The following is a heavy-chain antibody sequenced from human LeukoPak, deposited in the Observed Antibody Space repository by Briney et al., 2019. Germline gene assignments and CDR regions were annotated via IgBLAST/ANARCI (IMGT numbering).Heavy chain of an antibody. CDR2: IYHSGST. V-gene: IGHV4-30-2*01. Sequence: SQTLSLTCAVSGGSISSGGYSWSWIRQPPGKGLKWIGYIYHSGSTYYNPSLKSRVTISVDRSKNQFSLKLSSVTAAGTAVYYCARGGGRARVLDYWGQGTLVTVSS. J-gene: IGHJ4*02. CDR3: ARGGGRARVLDY. CDR1: GGSISSGGYS. D-gene: IGHD4-23*01.